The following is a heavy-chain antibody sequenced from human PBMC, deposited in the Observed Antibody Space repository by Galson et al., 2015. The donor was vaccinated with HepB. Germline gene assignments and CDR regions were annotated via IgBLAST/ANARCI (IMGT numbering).Heavy chain of an antibody. Sequence: SETLSLTCTVSGGSISSSSYYWGWVRQPPGKGLEWIGSIYYSGSTYYNPSLKSRVTISVDTSKNQFSLKLSSVTAADTAVYYCARGGSTTVSTNWFDPWGQGTLVTVSS. CDR3: ARGGSTTVSTNWFDP. CDR1: GGSISSSSYY. CDR2: IYYSGST. V-gene: IGHV4-39*01. J-gene: IGHJ5*02. D-gene: IGHD4-11*01.